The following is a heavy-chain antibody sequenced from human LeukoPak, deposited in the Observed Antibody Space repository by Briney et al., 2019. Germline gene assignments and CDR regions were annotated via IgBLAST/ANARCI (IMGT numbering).Heavy chain of an antibody. CDR1: GGTFSSYA. Sequence: ASVKVSCKASGGTFSSYAISWVRQAPGQGLEWMGGIIPIFGTANYAQKFQGRVTITTDESTSTAYMELSSLRSEDTAVYYCARQGNTAMATFDYWGQGTPVTVSS. CDR3: ARQGNTAMATFDY. J-gene: IGHJ4*02. D-gene: IGHD5-18*01. V-gene: IGHV1-69*05. CDR2: IIPIFGTA.